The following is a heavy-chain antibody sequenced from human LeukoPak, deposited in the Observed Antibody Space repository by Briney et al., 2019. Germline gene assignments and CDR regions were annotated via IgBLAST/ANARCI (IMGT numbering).Heavy chain of an antibody. V-gene: IGHV3-33*01. CDR2: IWYDGSNK. D-gene: IGHD4-17*01. CDR3: ARDQRAPSTVTTVWFDY. J-gene: IGHJ4*02. CDR1: GFTFSSYG. Sequence: GGSLRLSCAASGFTFSSYGMHWVRQAPGKGLEWVAVIWYDGSNKYYADSVKGRFTISRDNAKNSLYLQMNSLRAEDTAVYYCARDQRAPSTVTTVWFDYWGQGTLVTVSS.